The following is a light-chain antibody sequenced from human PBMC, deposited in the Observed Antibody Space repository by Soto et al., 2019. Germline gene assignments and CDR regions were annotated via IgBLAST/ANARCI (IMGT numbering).Light chain of an antibody. J-gene: IGLJ3*02. Sequence: QSVLTQPPSVSAAPGQRVSISCSGSGSNIGNNYVSWYQLLPGAAPKLLIYDNSERPSGIPGRFSGSKSGTSATLGITGLQTGDEAHYYCATWDNSLNGGVFGGGTQLTVL. CDR1: GSNIGNNY. CDR2: DNS. V-gene: IGLV1-51*01. CDR3: ATWDNSLNGGV.